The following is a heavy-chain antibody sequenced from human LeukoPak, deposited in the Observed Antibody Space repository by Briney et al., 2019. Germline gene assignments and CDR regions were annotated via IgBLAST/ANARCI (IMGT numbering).Heavy chain of an antibody. J-gene: IGHJ6*02. Sequence: PGRSLRLSCAASGFTFSSYAMHWVRQAPGKGLEWVANIKQDGSEKYYVDSVKGRFTISRDNAKNSLYLQMNSLRAEDTAVYYCARDSSILGPGNVWGQGTTVTVSS. CDR1: GFTFSSYA. D-gene: IGHD2-15*01. V-gene: IGHV3-7*01. CDR3: ARDSSILGPGNV. CDR2: IKQDGSEK.